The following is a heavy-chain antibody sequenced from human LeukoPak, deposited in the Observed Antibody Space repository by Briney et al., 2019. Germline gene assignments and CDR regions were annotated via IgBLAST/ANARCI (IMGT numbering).Heavy chain of an antibody. CDR2: IYTSGST. Sequence: PSETLSLTCTVSGGSISSYYWSWIRQPAGKGLELIGRIYTSGSTNYNPSLKSRVTMSVDTSKNQFSLKLSSVTAADTAVYYCARLGYSSSWYVGDWFDPWGQGTLVTVSS. V-gene: IGHV4-4*07. CDR1: GGSISSYY. CDR3: ARLGYSSSWYVGDWFDP. D-gene: IGHD6-13*01. J-gene: IGHJ5*02.